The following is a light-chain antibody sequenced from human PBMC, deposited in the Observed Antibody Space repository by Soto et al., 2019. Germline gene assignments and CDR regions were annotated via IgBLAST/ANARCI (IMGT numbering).Light chain of an antibody. CDR2: HAS. J-gene: IGKJ1*01. CDR3: QQYNSYS. CDR1: QSISNW. V-gene: IGKV1-5*01. Sequence: IQMTQSPSTLPASVGDRVTITCRASQSISNWLAWYQQKPGTAPKVLIYHASNLQSGVPSRFSGSGYGSDFTLTIRRRQPDDFATYYCQQYNSYSFGQGTKVDI.